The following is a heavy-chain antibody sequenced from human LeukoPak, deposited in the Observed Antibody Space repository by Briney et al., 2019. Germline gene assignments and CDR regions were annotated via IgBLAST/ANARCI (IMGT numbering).Heavy chain of an antibody. Sequence: GSLRLSCAASGFTFSSYGMHWVRQAPGKGLEWVAFIRYDGSNKYYADSVKGRFTISRDNSKNTLYLQMNSLRAEDTAVYYCAKGGDLDDAFDIWGQGTMVTVSS. CDR1: GFTFSSYG. CDR2: IRYDGSNK. CDR3: AKGGDLDDAFDI. J-gene: IGHJ3*02. V-gene: IGHV3-30*02. D-gene: IGHD3-16*01.